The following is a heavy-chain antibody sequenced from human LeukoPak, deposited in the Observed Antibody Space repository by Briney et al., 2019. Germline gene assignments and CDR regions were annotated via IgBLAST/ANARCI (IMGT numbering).Heavy chain of an antibody. D-gene: IGHD6-13*01. CDR3: ARVAAAAGYHAFDI. Sequence: GGSLRLSCAASGFTFSSYAMHWVRQAPGKGLEWVAVISYDGSNKYYADSVKGRFTISRDNSKNTLHLQMNSLRAEDTAVYYCARVAAAAGYHAFDIWGQGTMVTVSS. V-gene: IGHV3-30*04. CDR2: ISYDGSNK. CDR1: GFTFSSYA. J-gene: IGHJ3*02.